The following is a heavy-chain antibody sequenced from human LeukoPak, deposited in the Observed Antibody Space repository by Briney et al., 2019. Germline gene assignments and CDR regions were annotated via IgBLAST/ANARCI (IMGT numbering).Heavy chain of an antibody. CDR2: ISGSGGST. CDR1: GFTFSSYG. V-gene: IGHV3-23*01. CDR3: AKDLLGHSDSGFDY. J-gene: IGHJ4*02. D-gene: IGHD1-26*01. Sequence: GGSLRLSCAASGFTFSSYGMSWVRQAPGKGLEWVSAISGSGGSTYYAGSVKGRFTISRDNSKNTLYLQMNSLRAEDTAVYYCAKDLLGHSDSGFDYWGQGTLVTVSS.